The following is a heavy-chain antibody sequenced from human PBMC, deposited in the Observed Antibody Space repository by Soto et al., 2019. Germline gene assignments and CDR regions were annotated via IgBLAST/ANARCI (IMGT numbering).Heavy chain of an antibody. D-gene: IGHD3-3*01. J-gene: IGHJ6*02. CDR2: IYYSGST. Sequence: PSETLSLTCTVSGGSISSGSYYWGWIRQPPGKGLEWIGSIYYSGSTYYNPSLKSRVTISVDTSKNQFSLKLSSVTAADTAVYYCARLTIFGVAKGYYYYYGMDVWGQGTTVTVSS. CDR3: ARLTIFGVAKGYYYYYGMDV. V-gene: IGHV4-39*01. CDR1: GGSISSGSYY.